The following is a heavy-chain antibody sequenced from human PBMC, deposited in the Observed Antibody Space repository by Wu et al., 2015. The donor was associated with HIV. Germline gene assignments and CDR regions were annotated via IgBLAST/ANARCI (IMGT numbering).Heavy chain of an antibody. D-gene: IGHD6-13*01. Sequence: QVHLLQSAAEAKKPGASVKLSCKASGYTFSNYGISWVRQAPGQGLEWMGWISVGSGNTNYEQELQDRMTMTTDMSTNTAYMELRSLTLDDTAVYYCATAGADGQQPDYYGMDVWGQGTTVTVS. V-gene: IGHV1-18*01. CDR3: ATAGADGQQPDYYGMDV. CDR1: GYTFSNYG. J-gene: IGHJ6*02. CDR2: ISVGSGNT.